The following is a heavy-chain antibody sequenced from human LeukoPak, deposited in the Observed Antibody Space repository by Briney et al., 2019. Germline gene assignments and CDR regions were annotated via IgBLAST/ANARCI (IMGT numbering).Heavy chain of an antibody. D-gene: IGHD3-22*01. CDR2: IRGDGISK. V-gene: IGHV3-7*01. CDR1: GFSFSTFY. J-gene: IGHJ4*02. CDR3: AKASVARYDISGHGGVYFEY. Sequence: GGSLRLSCEASGFSFSTFYMSWVRQAPGKGLEWVANIRGDGISKYYAESVKGRFTSSRDNAKNSIYLQMNSLRVDDTAVYYCAKASVARYDISGHGGVYFEYWGLGTLVTVSS.